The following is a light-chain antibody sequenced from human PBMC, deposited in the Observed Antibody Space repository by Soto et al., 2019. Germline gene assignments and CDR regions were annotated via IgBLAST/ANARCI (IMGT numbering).Light chain of an antibody. CDR1: QSVSSSY. CDR3: QQYGSSPSVT. Sequence: EIVLTQSPGTLSLSPGERATLSCRASQSVSSSYLAWYQQKPGQAPRLLIYGASSRATGIPDRFSGSGSGTEFPLTISRLEPEDFAVYYCQQYGSSPSVTFGQGTKLEIK. V-gene: IGKV3-20*01. J-gene: IGKJ2*01. CDR2: GAS.